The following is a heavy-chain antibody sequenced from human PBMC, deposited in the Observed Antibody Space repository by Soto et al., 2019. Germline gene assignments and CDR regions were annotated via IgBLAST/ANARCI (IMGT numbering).Heavy chain of an antibody. CDR2: IRGTTTI. V-gene: IGHV3-48*02. CDR3: ARDLSWAFDH. J-gene: IGHJ4*02. CDR1: GFSFRDHS. Sequence: LRLSCAASGFSFRDHSMNWVRQAPGKGLEWISYIRGTTTISYADSVKGRFTISRDNAENSLYLQMNSLRDEDTAVYYCARDLSWAFDHWGQGALVTVSS. D-gene: IGHD6-13*01.